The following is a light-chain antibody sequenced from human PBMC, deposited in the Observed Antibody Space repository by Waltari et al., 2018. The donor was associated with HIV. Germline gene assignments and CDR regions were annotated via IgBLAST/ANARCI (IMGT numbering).Light chain of an antibody. J-gene: IGLJ2*01. CDR3: QSFDNGLSGV. Sequence: QSVPPQPPSVSGPPGQRVTISCPGSLPHIGPNHDVHWYQQLPGTAPKLLIYRNTNRPSGVPDRFSGSKSGTSASLAITGLRAEDEADYFCQSFDNGLSGVFGGGTKLTVL. CDR2: RNT. V-gene: IGLV1-40*01. CDR1: LPHIGPNHD.